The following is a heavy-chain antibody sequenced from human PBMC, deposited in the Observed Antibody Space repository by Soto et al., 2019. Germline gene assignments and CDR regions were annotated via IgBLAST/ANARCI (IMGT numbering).Heavy chain of an antibody. D-gene: IGHD6-13*01. V-gene: IGHV1-3*05. J-gene: IGHJ4*02. Sequence: QVQLVQSGAEEKKPGASVKVSCKASGYTFTSYAMHWVRQAPGQRLEWMGWINAGNGNTKYSQKFQGRVTITRDTSARPAYMELSSLRSEDTAIYYCARWAAGFDSWGQGTLVTVSS. CDR1: GYTFTSYA. CDR3: ARWAAGFDS. CDR2: INAGNGNT.